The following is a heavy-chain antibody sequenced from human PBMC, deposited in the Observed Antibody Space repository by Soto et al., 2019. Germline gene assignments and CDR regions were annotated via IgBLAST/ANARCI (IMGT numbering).Heavy chain of an antibody. CDR2: IYSGGST. V-gene: IGHV3-66*04. Sequence: EVQLVESGGGLVQPGGSLRLSCAASGVTVSSNYMSWVRQAPGKGLEWVSVIYSGGSTYYADSVKGRFTISRDNSKNTLYLQRNSGRAEDTAVYYCARHGYNYGGGYFDYWGQGTLVTVSS. D-gene: IGHD5-18*01. CDR1: GVTVSSNY. J-gene: IGHJ4*02. CDR3: ARHGYNYGGGYFDY.